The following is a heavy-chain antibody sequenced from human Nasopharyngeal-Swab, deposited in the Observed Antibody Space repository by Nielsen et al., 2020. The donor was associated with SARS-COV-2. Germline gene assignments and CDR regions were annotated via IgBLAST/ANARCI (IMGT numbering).Heavy chain of an antibody. J-gene: IGHJ5*02. CDR1: GFSLTTTGVS. CDR3: AHRVPSTCEGDWCDT. D-gene: IGHD1-26*01. V-gene: IGHV2-5*02. Sequence: SGPTLAHPTQTLTLTCTFSGFSLTTTGVSVGWIRQPPGKALEWLALLYWDGDKRYRPSLKTRLTITKDTSKNQVVLTMTNMDPKDTGTYYCAHRVPSTCEGDWCDTWGQGTLVTVSS. CDR2: LYWDGDK.